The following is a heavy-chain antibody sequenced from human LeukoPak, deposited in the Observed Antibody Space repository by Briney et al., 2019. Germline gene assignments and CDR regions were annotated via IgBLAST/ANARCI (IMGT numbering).Heavy chain of an antibody. Sequence: ASVKVSCKASGYTFITYHISWVRQAPGQGLEWMGWISTYNGNTKYAQKVQGRVTMTTDTSTSTAYMELRSLRSDDTAIYYCARDRASGWFVYWGQGTLVTVSS. J-gene: IGHJ4*02. D-gene: IGHD6-19*01. CDR2: ISTYNGNT. CDR1: GYTFITYH. V-gene: IGHV1-18*01. CDR3: ARDRASGWFVY.